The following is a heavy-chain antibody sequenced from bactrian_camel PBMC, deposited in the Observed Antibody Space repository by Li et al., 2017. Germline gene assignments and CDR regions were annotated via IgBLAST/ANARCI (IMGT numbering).Heavy chain of an antibody. CDR2: IDSDGST. CDR3: AADKYNLGLARSYTY. J-gene: IGHJ4*01. CDR1: GRNYVKWC. V-gene: IGHV3S53*01. D-gene: IGHD5*01. Sequence: VQLVESGGDSVQAGGSLRLSCAASGRNYVKWCMGWFRQVPGKEREGVAMIDSDGSTKYIDSVKGRFAISKDNRKSVLFLRMNSLEPEDTAMYNCAADKYNLGLARSYTYWGRGPRSPSP.